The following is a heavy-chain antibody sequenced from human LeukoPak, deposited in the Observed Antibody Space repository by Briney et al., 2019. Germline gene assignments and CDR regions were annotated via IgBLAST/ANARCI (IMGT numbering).Heavy chain of an antibody. CDR1: GGTFSSYA. CDR3: ARERLHDYGDYSYFDY. V-gene: IGHV1-69*05. J-gene: IGHJ4*02. D-gene: IGHD4-17*01. CDR2: IIPIFGTA. Sequence: SVKVSCKASGGTFSSYAISWVRQAPGQGLEWMGGIIPIFGTANYAQKFQGRVTITTDESTSTAYMERSSLRSEDTAVYYCARERLHDYGDYSYFDYWGQGTLVTVSS.